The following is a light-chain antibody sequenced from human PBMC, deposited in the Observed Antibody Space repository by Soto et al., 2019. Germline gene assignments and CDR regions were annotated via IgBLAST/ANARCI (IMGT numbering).Light chain of an antibody. CDR1: SSNIENNY. Sequence: QSVLTQPPSVSAAPGQKVTISCSGSSSNIENNYVSWYRQLPGTAPKLLIYENNKRPSGIPDRCSGSKSGTSATLGITGLETGDEADYYCATWDISLSGGVFGTGTKLTVL. V-gene: IGLV1-51*02. CDR3: ATWDISLSGGV. CDR2: ENN. J-gene: IGLJ1*01.